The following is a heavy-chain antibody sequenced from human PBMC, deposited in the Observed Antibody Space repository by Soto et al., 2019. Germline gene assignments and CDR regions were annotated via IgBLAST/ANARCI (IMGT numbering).Heavy chain of an antibody. D-gene: IGHD1-20*01. CDR2: NASGGGSP. Sequence: PGGSLRLSCAASGFTFSDYAMTWVRQAPGKGLEWVSSNASGGGSPYYADSVKGRFTISRNNSRNTLYLRMDSLRAEDTAVYYCAKGDGRIIARHFDYWGQGTLVTVSS. V-gene: IGHV3-23*01. CDR1: GFTFSDYA. CDR3: AKGDGRIIARHFDY. J-gene: IGHJ4*02.